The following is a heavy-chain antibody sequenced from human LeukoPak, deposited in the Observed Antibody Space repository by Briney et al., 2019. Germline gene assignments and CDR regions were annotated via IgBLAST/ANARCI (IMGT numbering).Heavy chain of an antibody. Sequence: PGGSLRLSCAASGFTFSSYAMSWVRQAPGKGLEWVSAISGSGGSTYYADSVKGRFTISRDNSKNTQYLQMNSLRAEDTAVYYCAKTNDFWSGYLFYFDYWGQGTLVTVSS. J-gene: IGHJ4*02. V-gene: IGHV3-23*01. CDR1: GFTFSSYA. CDR2: ISGSGGST. CDR3: AKTNDFWSGYLFYFDY. D-gene: IGHD3-3*01.